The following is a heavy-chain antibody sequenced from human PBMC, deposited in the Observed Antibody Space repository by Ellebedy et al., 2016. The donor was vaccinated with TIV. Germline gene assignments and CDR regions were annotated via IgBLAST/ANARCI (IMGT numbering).Heavy chain of an antibody. V-gene: IGHV4-59*01. CDR3: ARVDTAMAVDY. J-gene: IGHJ4*02. CDR2: IYYSGST. Sequence: MPSETLSLTCAVYGGSFSGYYWSWIRQPPGKGLEWIGYIYYSGSTNYNPSLKSRVTISVDTSKNQFSLKLSSVTAADTAVYYCARVDTAMAVDYWGQGTLVTVSS. D-gene: IGHD5-18*01. CDR1: GGSFSGYY.